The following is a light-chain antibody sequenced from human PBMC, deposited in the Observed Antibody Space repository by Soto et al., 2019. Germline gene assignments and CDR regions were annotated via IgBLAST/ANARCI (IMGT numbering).Light chain of an antibody. V-gene: IGLV1-40*01. CDR1: SCNIGAGYD. Sequence: QSVLTQPPSVSGAPGQRVTISCTGSSCNIGAGYDVHWYQQLPGTAPKLLIYGNSNRPSGVPDRFSGSKSRTSASLAITGLQAEDEADYYCQSYDSSLSGYVFGTGTKLTVL. CDR3: QSYDSSLSGYV. J-gene: IGLJ1*01. CDR2: GNS.